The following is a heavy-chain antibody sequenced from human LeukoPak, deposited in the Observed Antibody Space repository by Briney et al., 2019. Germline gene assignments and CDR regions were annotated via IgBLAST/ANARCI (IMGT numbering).Heavy chain of an antibody. J-gene: IGHJ4*02. CDR2: ITADGTDK. Sequence: GGSLRLSCVASGVTFASYEMNWIRQAPGKGLEWVSYITADGTDKYDADSVKGRFTISRDNAKNSLYLQMNNLRVDDTAIYYCAREVRWELPDYWGQGTLVTVSS. V-gene: IGHV3-48*03. CDR3: AREVRWELPDY. CDR1: GVTFASYE. D-gene: IGHD1-26*01.